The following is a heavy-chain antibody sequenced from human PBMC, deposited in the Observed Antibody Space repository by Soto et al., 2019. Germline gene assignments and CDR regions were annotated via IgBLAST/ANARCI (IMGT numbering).Heavy chain of an antibody. CDR3: ARVDVVVAADAFDI. J-gene: IGHJ3*02. Sequence: QVQLVESGGGVVQPGRSLRLSCAASEFTFSNFGMHWVRQAPGKGLERVAVINYDGSNEYYADSVKGRFTISRDISKNTLYLQMNSLRAEYTAVYYCARVDVVVAADAFDIWGQGTMVTVYS. CDR1: EFTFSNFG. V-gene: IGHV3-33*01. D-gene: IGHD2-15*01. CDR2: INYDGSNE.